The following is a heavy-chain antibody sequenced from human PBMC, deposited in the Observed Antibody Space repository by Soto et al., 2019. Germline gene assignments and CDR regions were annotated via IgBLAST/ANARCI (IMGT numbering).Heavy chain of an antibody. J-gene: IGHJ4*02. D-gene: IGHD1-26*01. CDR1: GFTFSSYW. Sequence: GESLKISCAASGFTFSSYWMSWVRQAPGKGLEWVANIKQDGSEKYYVDSVKGRFTISRDNAKNSLYLQMNSLRAEDTAVYYCARGRGSRAYWGQGTLVTVSS. V-gene: IGHV3-7*01. CDR3: ARGRGSRAY. CDR2: IKQDGSEK.